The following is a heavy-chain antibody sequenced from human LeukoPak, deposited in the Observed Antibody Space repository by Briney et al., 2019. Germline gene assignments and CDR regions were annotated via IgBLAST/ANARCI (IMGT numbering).Heavy chain of an antibody. CDR2: IWYDGSNK. CDR1: GFTFSSYG. D-gene: IGHD3-3*01. V-gene: IGHV3-33*06. Sequence: PGRSLRLSCAASGFTFSSYGMHWVRQAPGKGLEWVAVIWYDGSNKYYADSVKGRFTISRDNSKNTLYLQMNSLRAEDTAVYYCAKADSNRLPHAFDIWGQGTMVTVSS. J-gene: IGHJ3*02. CDR3: AKADSNRLPHAFDI.